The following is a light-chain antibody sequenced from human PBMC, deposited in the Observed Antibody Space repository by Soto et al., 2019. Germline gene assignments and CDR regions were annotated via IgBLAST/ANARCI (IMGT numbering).Light chain of an antibody. V-gene: IGKV3D-15*01. Sequence: EILMTQSPLTLSVSPGEGATLSCRASQNINSNLAWYQQRPGQAPRVLIYGASSRASGIPDRFSGSGSGTDFTLTINRLEPDDFAVYYCQQYKDWPPLTFGGGTRVASK. J-gene: IGKJ4*01. CDR2: GAS. CDR1: QNINSN. CDR3: QQYKDWPPLT.